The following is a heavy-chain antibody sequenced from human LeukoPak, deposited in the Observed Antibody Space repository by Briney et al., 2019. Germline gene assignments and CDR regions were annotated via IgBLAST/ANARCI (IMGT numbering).Heavy chain of an antibody. D-gene: IGHD6-13*01. CDR3: ARTRPPAGPQYYYGMDV. CDR2: KYTTGSS. V-gene: IGHV4-4*09. CDR1: GGSLNNYY. J-gene: IGHJ6*02. Sequence: SETLSLTCTVSGGSLNNYYWSWVRQPSGEGLEWIGYKYTTGSSNYSPSLMGRVTISVDMAQNQISLRLTSVTAADTAVYYCARTRPPAGPQYYYGMDVWSQGTPVTVSS.